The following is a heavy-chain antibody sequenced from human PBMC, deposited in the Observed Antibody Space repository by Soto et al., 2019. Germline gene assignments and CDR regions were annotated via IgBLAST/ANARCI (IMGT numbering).Heavy chain of an antibody. CDR1: GGSISGYY. D-gene: IGHD6-13*01. Sequence: PSETLSLTCTVSGGSISGYYWSWIRQSPGKGLEWIGYIHYSGSTNYNPSLKSRVTISVDTSKNQLSLKLSSVTAADTVVYYCARGSSAGTKSPFHYSGQGTLVTVSS. V-gene: IGHV4-59*01. J-gene: IGHJ4*02. CDR3: ARGSSAGTKSPFHY. CDR2: IHYSGST.